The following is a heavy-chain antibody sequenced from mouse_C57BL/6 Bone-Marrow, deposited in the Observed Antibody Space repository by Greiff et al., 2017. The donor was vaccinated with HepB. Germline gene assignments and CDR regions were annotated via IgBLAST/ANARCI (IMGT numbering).Heavy chain of an antibody. CDR2: INPYNGGT. Sequence: VQLKQSGPVLVKPGASVKMSCKASGYTFTDYYMNWVKQSHGKSLEWIGGINPYNGGTSYNQKFKGKATLSVDKSSSTAYMELNSLSSEESAVYYCATTFYGSCCHSYFAVWGTGTPVTVSS. V-gene: IGHV1-19*01. J-gene: IGHJ1*03. CDR3: ATTFYGSCCHSYFAV. CDR1: GYTFTDYY. D-gene: IGHD1-1*01.